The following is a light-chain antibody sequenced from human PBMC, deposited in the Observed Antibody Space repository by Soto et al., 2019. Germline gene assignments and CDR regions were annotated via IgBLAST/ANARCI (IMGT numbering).Light chain of an antibody. CDR1: SSDIGAYNY. J-gene: IGLJ3*02. CDR3: SSYIGGSTYWV. CDR2: EVS. V-gene: IGLV2-14*01. Sequence: QSALTQPASVSGSPGQSITISCTGTSSDIGAYNYVSWYQQHPGYAPKLIIFEVSNRPSGVSDRFSGSKSGYTASLTISGLQTEDEADYHCSSYIGGSTYWVFGGGTQLTVL.